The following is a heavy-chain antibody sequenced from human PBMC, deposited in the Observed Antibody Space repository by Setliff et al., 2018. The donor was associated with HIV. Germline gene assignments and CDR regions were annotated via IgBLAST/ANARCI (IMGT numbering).Heavy chain of an antibody. CDR2: IYYSGST. V-gene: IGHV4-30-4*08. CDR1: GGSIRSGDYY. J-gene: IGHJ4*01. Sequence: SETLSLTCTVSGGSIRSGDYYWSWIRQPPGKGLEWIGYIYYSGSTHYSPSLKSRVTISGDTSKNQFSLKLSSVTAADTAVYYCTKRTGNGWSHTDYWGHGTLVTVSS. D-gene: IGHD6-19*01. CDR3: TKRTGNGWSHTDY.